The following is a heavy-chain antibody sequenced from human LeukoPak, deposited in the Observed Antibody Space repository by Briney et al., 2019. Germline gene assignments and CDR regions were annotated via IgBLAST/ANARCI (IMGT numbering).Heavy chain of an antibody. D-gene: IGHD2-2*01. CDR3: ARDGGKVVPAASPFDY. J-gene: IGHJ4*02. CDR2: INHSGST. Sequence: SETLSLTCAVYGGSFSGYYWSWIRQPPGKGLEWIGEINHSGSTNYNPSLKSRVTISVDTSKNQFSLKLSSVTAADTAVYYCARDGGKVVPAASPFDYWGQGTLVTVSS. CDR1: GGSFSGYY. V-gene: IGHV4-34*01.